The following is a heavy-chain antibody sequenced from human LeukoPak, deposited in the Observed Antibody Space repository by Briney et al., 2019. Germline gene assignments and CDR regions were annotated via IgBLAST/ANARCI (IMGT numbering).Heavy chain of an antibody. CDR3: ARDLLGYSYDAYYFDF. V-gene: IGHV3-23*01. CDR2: ISTSGESA. D-gene: IGHD5-18*01. J-gene: IGHJ4*02. Sequence: PGGSLRLSCPVSGFTFSSYAMSWVRQAPGRGLEWVSVISTSGESAYYADSVKGRFTISRDNSKNTLYLQMNSLRAEDTAVYYCARDLLGYSYDAYYFDFWGQGTLVTVSS. CDR1: GFTFSSYA.